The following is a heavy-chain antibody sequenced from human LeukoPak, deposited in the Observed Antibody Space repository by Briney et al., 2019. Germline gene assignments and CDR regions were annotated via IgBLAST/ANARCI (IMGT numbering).Heavy chain of an antibody. D-gene: IGHD6-19*01. Sequence: ASVKVSCKASGYTLTSYGISWVRQAPGQGLEWMGWISGYNGNTNYAQKLQGRVTLTTDTSTSTAYMELRSLRSDDTAVYYCARDLKRGYSSGRYSWGTGSSNDYWGQGTLVTVSS. CDR2: ISGYNGNT. J-gene: IGHJ4*02. V-gene: IGHV1-18*01. CDR3: ARDLKRGYSSGRYSWGTGSSNDY. CDR1: GYTLTSYG.